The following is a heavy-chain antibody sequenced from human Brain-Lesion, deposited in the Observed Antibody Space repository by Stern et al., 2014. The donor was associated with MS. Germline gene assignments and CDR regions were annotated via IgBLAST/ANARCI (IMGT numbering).Heavy chain of an antibody. CDR1: GFTFSNSW. J-gene: IGHJ4*02. CDR2: IHRDGSEK. Sequence: VQLLESGGGLVQPGGSLRLSCAASGFTFSNSWMSWVRQAPGKGLEWVANIHRDGSEKYYVDSVKGRFTISRDNAKNSLYLQMNSLRAEDTAVYYCVRDKRVGGEGDWGQGTLVTVSS. V-gene: IGHV3-7*01. D-gene: IGHD4-23*01. CDR3: VRDKRVGGEGD.